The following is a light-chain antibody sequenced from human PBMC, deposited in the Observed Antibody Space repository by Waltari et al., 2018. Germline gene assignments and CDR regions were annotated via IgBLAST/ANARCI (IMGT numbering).Light chain of an antibody. CDR1: QRVSRS. Sequence: EIVLTQSPGTLSLSPGEGATLSCRASQRVSRSLAWYQQKPGQAPRLLIYDASTRATGIPDRFSGSGSGTDFSLTLSRLEPEDFAVYYCQKYVSLPATFGQGTTVEIK. J-gene: IGKJ1*01. CDR3: QKYVSLPAT. V-gene: IGKV3-20*01. CDR2: DAS.